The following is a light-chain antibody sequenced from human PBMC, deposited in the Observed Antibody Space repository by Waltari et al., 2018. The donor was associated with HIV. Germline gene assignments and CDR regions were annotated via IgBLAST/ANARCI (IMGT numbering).Light chain of an antibody. V-gene: IGLV1-51*01. CDR3: ATWDASLTVV. J-gene: IGLJ2*01. CDR2: EIN. CDR1: DSNIGNNY. Sequence: QSVLTQPPSVSAAPGQKVSISCSGSDSNIGNNYVSWYQQLPGTAPKLLIYEINKRPAGIPDRFSGSKSGTSATLGIAGLQTGDEAYYYCATWDASLTVVFGGGTKLTVL.